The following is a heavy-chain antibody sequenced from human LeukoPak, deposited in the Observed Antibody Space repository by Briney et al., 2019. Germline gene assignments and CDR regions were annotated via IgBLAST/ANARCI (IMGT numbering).Heavy chain of an antibody. D-gene: IGHD3-10*01. J-gene: IGHJ4*02. Sequence: QPGGSLRLSCAASGFTFSSYTMSWVRQAPGKGLEWVSTITTSDGNTYYADSVKGRFTVSRDNSKNTLFLQMNSLRAEDTAVYYCAKGHYYGSGSLDYWGQGTLVTVSS. V-gene: IGHV3-23*01. CDR1: GFTFSSYT. CDR2: ITTSDGNT. CDR3: AKGHYYGSGSLDY.